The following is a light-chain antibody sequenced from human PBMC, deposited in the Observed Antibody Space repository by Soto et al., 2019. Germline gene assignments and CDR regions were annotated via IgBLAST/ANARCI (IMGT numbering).Light chain of an antibody. J-gene: IGKJ5*01. CDR2: DAS. Sequence: DIQMTQSPSSLSASVGDRVTITCQASQDISNYLNWYQQKPGKAPKLLIYDASNLETGVPSRFNGSRSGTDFTFTISSLQAEDIATYYCQQYDNLPVFGQGTRLEMK. CDR1: QDISNY. V-gene: IGKV1-33*01. CDR3: QQYDNLPV.